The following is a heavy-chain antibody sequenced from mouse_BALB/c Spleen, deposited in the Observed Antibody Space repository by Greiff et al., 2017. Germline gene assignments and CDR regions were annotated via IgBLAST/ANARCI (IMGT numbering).Heavy chain of an antibody. V-gene: IGHV5-17*02. J-gene: IGHJ4*01. Sequence: EVKVVESGGGLVQPGGSRKLSCAASGFTFSSFGMHWVRQAPEKGLEWVAYISSGSSTIYYADTVKGRFTISRDNPKNTLFLQMTSLRSEDTAMYYCARRSSEDYYAMDYWGQGTSVTVSS. CDR2: ISSGSSTI. CDR1: GFTFSSFG. D-gene: IGHD1-1*01. CDR3: ARRSSEDYYAMDY.